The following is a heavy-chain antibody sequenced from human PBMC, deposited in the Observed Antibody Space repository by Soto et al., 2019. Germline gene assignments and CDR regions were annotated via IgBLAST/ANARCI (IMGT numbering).Heavy chain of an antibody. CDR1: GYRFNNYG. Sequence: QVQLVQSGPEVKKPGASVKVSCKASGYRFNNYGVNWVRQAPGQGLEWMGWISTYNGNTDYGQRFQGRVTMTTDISTSTAYMEVRSLTSDDTAIYYCATPPSGYGGRPSSYWGQGTLVSVSS. CDR2: ISTYNGNT. D-gene: IGHD5-12*01. CDR3: ATPPSGYGGRPSSY. J-gene: IGHJ4*02. V-gene: IGHV1-18*01.